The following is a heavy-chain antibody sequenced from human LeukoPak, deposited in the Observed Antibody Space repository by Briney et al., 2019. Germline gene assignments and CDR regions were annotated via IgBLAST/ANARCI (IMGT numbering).Heavy chain of an antibody. CDR1: GYTFTGYY. V-gene: IGHV1-2*02. J-gene: IGHJ1*01. D-gene: IGHD2-2*01. CDR3: ASGPYQLLHAEYFQH. CDR2: INPNSGGT. Sequence: GASVKVSCKASGYTFTGYYMHWVRQAPGQGLEWMGWINPNSGGTNYAQEFQGRVTMTRDTSISTAYMELSRLRSDDTAVYYCASGPYQLLHAEYFQHWGQGTLVTVSS.